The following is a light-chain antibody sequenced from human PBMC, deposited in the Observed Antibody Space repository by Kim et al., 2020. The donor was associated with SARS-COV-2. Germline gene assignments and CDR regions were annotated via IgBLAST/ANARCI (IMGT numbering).Light chain of an antibody. CDR2: SSN. J-gene: IGLJ2*01. V-gene: IGLV1-44*01. CDR1: SSNIGGNT. Sequence: GQRVTLSCSGSSSNIGGNTVYWYQQLPGSVPKLLIHSSNQRPSGVPDRFSGSKSVASASLAISGLQSEDEADYYCAAWDDSQNGVVFGGGTQLTVL. CDR3: AAWDDSQNGVV.